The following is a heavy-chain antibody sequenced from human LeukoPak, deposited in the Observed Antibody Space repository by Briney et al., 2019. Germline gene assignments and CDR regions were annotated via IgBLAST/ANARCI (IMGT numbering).Heavy chain of an antibody. CDR2: IYYSGST. Sequence: SETLSLTCTVSGGSISSYYWSWIRQPPGKGLEWIGYIYYSGSTNYNPSLKSRVTISVDTSKNQFSLKLSSVTAADTAVYYCARVPLALRGYSGYEYYYYGMDVWGKGTTVTVSS. CDR3: ARVPLALRGYSGYEYYYYGMDV. CDR1: GGSISSYY. D-gene: IGHD5-12*01. J-gene: IGHJ6*04. V-gene: IGHV4-59*01.